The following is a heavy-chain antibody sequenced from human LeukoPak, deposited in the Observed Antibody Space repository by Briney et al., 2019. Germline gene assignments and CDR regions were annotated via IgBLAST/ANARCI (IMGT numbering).Heavy chain of an antibody. CDR2: ISHDGINT. CDR3: VKDQREAYRSGWSRDFDY. V-gene: IGHV3-30*18. CDR1: GFTFSNYA. D-gene: IGHD6-19*01. J-gene: IGHJ4*02. Sequence: GGSLRLFCAASGFTFSNYAMHWVRQDSGRGLDWVAVISHDGINTYYADSVKGRFTISRDNSKNTLYLQVNSLRVEDTAVYYCVKDQREAYRSGWSRDFDYWGQGTLVTVSS.